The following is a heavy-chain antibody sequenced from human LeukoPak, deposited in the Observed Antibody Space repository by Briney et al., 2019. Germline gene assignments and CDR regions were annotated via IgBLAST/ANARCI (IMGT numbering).Heavy chain of an antibody. J-gene: IGHJ6*02. CDR3: ARDAGHQLSRRNYYAMDV. D-gene: IGHD1-1*01. CDR2: ISGSGYST. CDR1: GFTFGNYA. V-gene: IGHV3-23*01. Sequence: GGSLRLSCAAPGFTFGNYAMSWVRQAPGKGLEWVSAISGSGYSTYYADSVKGRFTISRDNSKNTLYLQMNSLSAEDTAVYYCARDAGHQLSRRNYYAMDVWGQGTTVTVSS.